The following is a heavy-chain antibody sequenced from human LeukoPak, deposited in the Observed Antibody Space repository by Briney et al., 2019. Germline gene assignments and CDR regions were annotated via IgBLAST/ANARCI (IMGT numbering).Heavy chain of an antibody. CDR3: ARDYGRVAFDI. CDR2: IYSGGNT. V-gene: IGHV3-53*01. D-gene: IGHD3-10*02. J-gene: IGHJ3*02. CDR1: GFTLRSNS. Sequence: GGSLRLSCTVSGFTLRSNSWSWVRQAPGKGLEWVSFIYSGGNTHYSDSVTGRFTISRDNSKNTLYLQMNSLRAEDTAVYYCARDYGRVAFDIWGQGTMVTVSS.